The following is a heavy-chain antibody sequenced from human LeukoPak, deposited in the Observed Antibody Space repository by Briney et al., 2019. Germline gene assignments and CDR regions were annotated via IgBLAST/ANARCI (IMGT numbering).Heavy chain of an antibody. CDR2: ISSSSTTI. CDR1: GFTFSNYK. V-gene: IGHV3-48*04. CDR3: ARGPYTSGHYFDY. J-gene: IGHJ4*02. Sequence: GGSLTLSCAASGFTFSNYKMNWVRQAPGKGLEWVSYISSSSTTIYYADSVKGRFTISRDNARNSLYLQMNSLRAEDTAVYYCARGPYTSGHYFDYWGQGTLATVSS. D-gene: IGHD6-19*01.